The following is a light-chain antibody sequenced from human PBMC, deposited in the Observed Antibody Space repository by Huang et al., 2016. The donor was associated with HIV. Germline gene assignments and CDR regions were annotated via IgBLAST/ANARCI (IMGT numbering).Light chain of an antibody. CDR1: QGINTY. CDR3: QQYDSYPWT. J-gene: IGKJ1*01. V-gene: IGKV1-16*01. CDR2: AAS. Sequence: DIQMTQSPSSLSASIGDRVIITCRASQGINTYLAWFQQKPGKAPKSLIFAASNLRSGVPSRFSGSGSGTYFTLAISSLQPEDFATYYCQQYDSYPWTFGPGTKVEIK.